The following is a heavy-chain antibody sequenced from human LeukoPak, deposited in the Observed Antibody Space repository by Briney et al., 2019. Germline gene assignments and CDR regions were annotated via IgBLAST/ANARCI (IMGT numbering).Heavy chain of an antibody. D-gene: IGHD6-13*01. Sequence: SETLSLTCTVSGGSISSYYWSWIRQPAGKGLEWIGRIYTSGSTNYNPSLKSRVTMSVDTSKNQFSLKLSPVTAADTAVYYCARYSSSSTYFDYWGQGTLVTVSS. CDR2: IYTSGST. V-gene: IGHV4-4*07. CDR3: ARYSSSSTYFDY. CDR1: GGSISSYY. J-gene: IGHJ4*02.